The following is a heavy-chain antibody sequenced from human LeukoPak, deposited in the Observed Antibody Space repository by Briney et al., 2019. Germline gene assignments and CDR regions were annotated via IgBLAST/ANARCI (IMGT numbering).Heavy chain of an antibody. CDR2: ISGSGGST. CDR3: ARDGQYSGSPLDY. D-gene: IGHD1-26*01. CDR1: GFTFSSYA. Sequence: PGGSQRLSCAASGFTFSSYAMSWVRQAPGKGLEWVSAISGSGGSTYYADSVKGRFAISRDNSKNTLYLQMNSLRAEDTAVYYCARDGQYSGSPLDYWGQGTLVTVSS. J-gene: IGHJ4*02. V-gene: IGHV3-23*01.